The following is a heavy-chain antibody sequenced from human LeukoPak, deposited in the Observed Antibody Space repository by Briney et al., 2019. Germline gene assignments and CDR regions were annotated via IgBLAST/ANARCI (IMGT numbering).Heavy chain of an antibody. Sequence: GGSLRLSCAASGFTFSSYSMNWVRQAPGKGLQWVAVIYGAETANYADSVRGRFTIYRDNAENTLYLQMNNLRVEDTALYYCGTMSNYDSGGYYDSWGLGTLVTVSS. CDR3: GTMSNYDSGGYYDS. CDR2: IYGAETA. V-gene: IGHV3-53*01. D-gene: IGHD3-22*01. CDR1: GFTFSSYS. J-gene: IGHJ5*01.